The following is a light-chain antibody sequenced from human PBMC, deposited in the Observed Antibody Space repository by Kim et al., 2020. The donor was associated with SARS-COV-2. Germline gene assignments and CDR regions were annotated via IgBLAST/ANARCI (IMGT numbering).Light chain of an antibody. J-gene: IGKJ1*01. Sequence: SVGETATLSCRARQSGSGTFLAWYQQKGGAATMLINCGATNTATGIPERFSGGGAATVLTITIKRLAPEDVAVYYCQNYGTALWTFGQGTKVDIK. CDR2: GAT. CDR3: QNYGTALWT. V-gene: IGKV3-20*01. CDR1: QSGSGTF.